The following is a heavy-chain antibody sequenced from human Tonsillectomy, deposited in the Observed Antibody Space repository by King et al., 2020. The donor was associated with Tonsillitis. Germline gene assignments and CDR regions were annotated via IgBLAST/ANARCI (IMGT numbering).Heavy chain of an antibody. CDR3: ARDRCGGDCYTNWFDP. CDR1: GGSISSYY. V-gene: IGHV4-59*01. Sequence: HVQLQESGPGLVKPSETLSLTCTVSGGSISSYYWSWIRQPPGKGLEWIGYIYYSGSTNYNPSLKSRVTISVDTSKNQFSLKLSSVTAADTAVYYCARDRCGGDCYTNWFDPWGQGTLVTVSS. D-gene: IGHD2-21*02. CDR2: IYYSGST. J-gene: IGHJ5*02.